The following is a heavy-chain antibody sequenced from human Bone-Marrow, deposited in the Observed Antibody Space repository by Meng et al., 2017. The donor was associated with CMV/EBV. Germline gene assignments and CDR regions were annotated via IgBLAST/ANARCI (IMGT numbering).Heavy chain of an antibody. CDR2: IRYDGSNK. Sequence: GESLKISCAASGFTFSSYGMHWVRQAPGKGLEWVAFIRYDGSNKYYADSVKGRFTISRDNSKNTLYLQMNSLRAEDTAVYYCVKVLGRSSNWGQGTLVTVSS. V-gene: IGHV3-30*02. J-gene: IGHJ4*02. CDR3: VKVLGRSSN. CDR1: GFTFSSYG. D-gene: IGHD6-19*01.